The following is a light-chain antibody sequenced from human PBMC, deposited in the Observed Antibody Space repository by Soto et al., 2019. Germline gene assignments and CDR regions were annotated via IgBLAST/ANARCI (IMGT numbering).Light chain of an antibody. J-gene: IGKJ4*01. CDR1: QSVSSN. V-gene: IGKV3D-15*01. Sequence: EIVMTQSPATLSVSPGERATLSCRASQSVSSNLSWYQQKPGQAPRLLIYGASTRATGIPARFSGSGSGTEFTLTISSLHSEDVAVYYCQQYNNWPFFGGGTKVEIK. CDR2: GAS. CDR3: QQYNNWPF.